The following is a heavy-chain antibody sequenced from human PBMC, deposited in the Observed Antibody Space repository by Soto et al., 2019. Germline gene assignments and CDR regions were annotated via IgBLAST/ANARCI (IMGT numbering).Heavy chain of an antibody. CDR3: AAGGWPPPFF. CDR2: IYHSGST. Sequence: QLQLQESGSGLVKPSQTLSLTCAVSGGSISSGGYSWSWIRQPPGKGLEWIGYIYHSGSTYYNPSLKSPVTILIDRSQKQFSPELGSVTPADTAGYFCAAGGWPPPFFRGQGTLVTVSS. D-gene: IGHD3-10*01. J-gene: IGHJ4*02. CDR1: GGSISSGGYS. V-gene: IGHV4-30-2*01.